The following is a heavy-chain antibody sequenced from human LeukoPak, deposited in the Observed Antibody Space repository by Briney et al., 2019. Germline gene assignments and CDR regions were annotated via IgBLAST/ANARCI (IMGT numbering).Heavy chain of an antibody. Sequence: GGSFGGYYWSWIRQPPGKGLEWIGEINHSGSTNYNPSLKSRVTISVDTSKNQFSLKLSSVTAADTAVYYCARDSSGYHDYWGQGTLVTVSS. CDR1: GGSFGGYY. CDR2: INHSGST. J-gene: IGHJ4*02. D-gene: IGHD3-22*01. CDR3: ARDSSGYHDY. V-gene: IGHV4-34*01.